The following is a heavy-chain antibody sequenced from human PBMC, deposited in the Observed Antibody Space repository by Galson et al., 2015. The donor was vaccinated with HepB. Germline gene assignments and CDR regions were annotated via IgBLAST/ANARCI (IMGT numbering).Heavy chain of an antibody. V-gene: IGHV3-30*03. J-gene: IGHJ4*02. CDR3: ASAWRYCSGGNCYSSSLDY. D-gene: IGHD2-15*01. CDR1: GFTFSNHG. Sequence: SLRLSCAASGFTFSNHGIHWVRQAPGKGLEWVAVISSGGGTQYLADSVRGRVTLSRDNPKNTVYLQMNSLGAEDAAVYYCASAWRYCSGGNCYSSSLDYWGQGTLVTVS. CDR2: ISSGGGTQ.